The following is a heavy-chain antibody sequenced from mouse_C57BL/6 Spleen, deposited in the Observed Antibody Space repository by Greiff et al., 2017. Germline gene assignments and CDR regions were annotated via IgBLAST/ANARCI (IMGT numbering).Heavy chain of an antibody. J-gene: IGHJ3*01. Sequence: VQLQQPGAELVKPGASVKLSCKASGYTFTSYWMQWVKQRPGQGLEWIGEIDPSDSYTNYNQKFKGKATLTVDTSSSTAYMQLSSLTSEDSAVYYCARGWEGFAYWGQGTLVTVSA. CDR3: ARGWEGFAY. V-gene: IGHV1-50*01. D-gene: IGHD4-1*01. CDR2: IDPSDSYT. CDR1: GYTFTSYW.